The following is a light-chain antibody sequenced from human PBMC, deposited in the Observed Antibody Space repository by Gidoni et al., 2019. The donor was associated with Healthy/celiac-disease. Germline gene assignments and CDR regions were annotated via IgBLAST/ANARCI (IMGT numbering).Light chain of an antibody. CDR3: QQYNNWPT. Sequence: EIVMTQSPATLSASPGERATLSCRVSQSVSSNLAWYQQKPGQAPRLLIYGASTRATGIPARFSVSGSGTEFTLTISSLQSEDFAVYYCQQYNNWPTFGQXTKLEIK. CDR1: QSVSSN. J-gene: IGKJ2*01. V-gene: IGKV3-15*01. CDR2: GAS.